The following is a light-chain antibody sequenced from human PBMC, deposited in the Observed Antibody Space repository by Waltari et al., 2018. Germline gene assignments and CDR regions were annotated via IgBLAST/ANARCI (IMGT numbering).Light chain of an antibody. J-gene: IGKJ1*01. CDR2: WAS. Sequence: DIVMTQSPDSLAVSLGERATINCKSSQSVLYSSNNKNYLAWYQQKPGQPPKLLIYWASTRESWSLDRSRSSGCWTDLTLTISSRQAEGATVYYWQQYSRTPGTFGQGTKVEIK. CDR1: QSVLYSSNNKNY. V-gene: IGKV4-1*01. CDR3: QQYSRTPGT.